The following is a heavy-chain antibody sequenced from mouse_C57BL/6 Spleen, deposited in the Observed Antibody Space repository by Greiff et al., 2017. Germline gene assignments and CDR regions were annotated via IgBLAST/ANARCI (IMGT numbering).Heavy chain of an antibody. J-gene: IGHJ2*01. CDR3: AREGTPPYFDY. V-gene: IGHV1-82*01. Sequence: VQLQQSGPELVKPGASVKISCKASGYAFSSSWMNWVKQRPGKGLEWIGRIYPGDGDTNYNGKFKGKATLTADKSSSTAYMQLSSLTSEDSAVYFCAREGTPPYFDYWGQGTTLTVSS. CDR2: IYPGDGDT. CDR1: GYAFSSSW.